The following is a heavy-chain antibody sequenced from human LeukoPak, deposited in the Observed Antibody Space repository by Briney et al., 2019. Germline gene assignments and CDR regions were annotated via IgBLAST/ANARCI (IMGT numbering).Heavy chain of an antibody. V-gene: IGHV3-74*01. D-gene: IGHD2-2*01. Sequence: PGGSLRLSCAASGFTFSSYWMHWVRHAPGKGLVWVSRINSDGSSTSYADSVKGRFTISRDNAKNTLYLQMNSLRAEDTAVYYCAGTSCKGRWFDPWGQGTLVTVSS. CDR3: AGTSCKGRWFDP. J-gene: IGHJ5*02. CDR1: GFTFSSYW. CDR2: INSDGSST.